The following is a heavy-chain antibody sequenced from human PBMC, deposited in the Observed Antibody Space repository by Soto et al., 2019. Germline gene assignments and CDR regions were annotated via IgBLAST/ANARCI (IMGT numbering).Heavy chain of an antibody. CDR1: GFTFSSYG. Sequence: RSLRLSCAASGFTFSSYGMHWVRQAPGKGLEWVAVISYDGSNKYYADSVKGRFTISRDNSKNTLYLQMNSLRAEDTAVYYCAKVRAPSLDNWFDPWGQGTLVTVSS. V-gene: IGHV3-30*18. J-gene: IGHJ5*02. CDR2: ISYDGSNK. CDR3: AKVRAPSLDNWFDP. D-gene: IGHD1-1*01.